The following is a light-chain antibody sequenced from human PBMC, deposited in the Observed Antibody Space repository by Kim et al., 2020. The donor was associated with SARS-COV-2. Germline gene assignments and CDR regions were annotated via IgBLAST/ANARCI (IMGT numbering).Light chain of an antibody. CDR1: SSDVGGYAY. Sequence: GQSLTFTRTGTSSDVGGYAYVSLYQKHPGQVPKLIIFDVAKRPSGVSNRFSGYKSENTASLTISGLQAEDEADYYCASYTTSRTWVFGGGTKVTVL. CDR3: ASYTTSRTWV. V-gene: IGLV2-14*03. J-gene: IGLJ3*02. CDR2: DVA.